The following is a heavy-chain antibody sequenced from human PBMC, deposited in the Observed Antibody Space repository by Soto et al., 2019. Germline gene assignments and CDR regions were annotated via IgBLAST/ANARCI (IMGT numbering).Heavy chain of an antibody. D-gene: IGHD3-10*01. CDR1: GGSISSGGYY. CDR3: ARRRYYGSGTYGMGV. V-gene: IGHV4-31*03. J-gene: IGHJ6*02. Sequence: SETLSLTCTVSGGSISSGGYYWSWIRQHPGKGLEWIGYIYYSGSTYYNPSLKNRVTISVDTSKNQFSLKLSSVTAADTAVYYCARRRYYGSGTYGMGVWGQGTTVTVYS. CDR2: IYYSGST.